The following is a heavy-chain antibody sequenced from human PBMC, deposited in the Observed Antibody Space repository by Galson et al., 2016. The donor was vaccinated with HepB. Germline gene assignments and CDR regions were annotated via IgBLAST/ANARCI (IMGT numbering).Heavy chain of an antibody. V-gene: IGHV4-59*01. D-gene: IGHD6-19*01. CDR3: ARASPRDSSGWYPDAFDI. J-gene: IGHJ3*02. CDR1: GGSISSYY. Sequence: ETLSLTCTVSGGSISSYYWSWIRQPPGKGLEWIGYIYYSGSTNYNPSLKSRVTISVDTSKNQFSLKLSSVTAADTVVYYCARASPRDSSGWYPDAFDIWGQGTMVTVSS. CDR2: IYYSGST.